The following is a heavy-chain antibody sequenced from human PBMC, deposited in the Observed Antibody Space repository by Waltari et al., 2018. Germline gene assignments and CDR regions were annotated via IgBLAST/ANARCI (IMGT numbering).Heavy chain of an antibody. V-gene: IGHV4-38-2*01. CDR3: SRQVLGYCTSAACRRLES. CDR2: IYHAGDT. CDR1: GYSINSGYY. D-gene: IGHD2-2*03. J-gene: IGHJ4*02. Sequence: QVQLQESGPGLVKPSETLSPTCDVSGYSINSGYYWGRTRQSPGKGLEWIATIYHAGDTFYNPSLKSRVTISMDTSKNQFSLKLNSVTAADTAVYFCSRQVLGYCTSAACRRLESWGQGTLVTVSS.